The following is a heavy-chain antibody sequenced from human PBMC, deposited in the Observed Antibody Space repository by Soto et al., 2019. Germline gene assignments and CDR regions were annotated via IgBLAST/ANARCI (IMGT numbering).Heavy chain of an antibody. J-gene: IGHJ4*02. CDR1: GGSISSYY. CDR2: IYYSGST. CDR3: ARVRGRGYSYGLDY. D-gene: IGHD5-18*01. V-gene: IGHV4-59*01. Sequence: SETLSLTCTVSGGSISSYYWSWIRQPPGKGLEWIGYIYYSGSTNYNPSLKSRVTISVDTSKNQFSLKLSSVTAADTAVYYCARVRGRGYSYGLDYWGQGTLVTVSS.